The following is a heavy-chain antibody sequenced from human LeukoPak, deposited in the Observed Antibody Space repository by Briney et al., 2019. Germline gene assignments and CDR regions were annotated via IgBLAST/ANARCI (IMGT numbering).Heavy chain of an antibody. CDR2: IKDDGSEK. V-gene: IGHV3-7*01. CDR1: GFTFSDSA. J-gene: IGHJ3*02. Sequence: PGGSLRLSCAASGFTFSDSAMNWVRQPPGKGLEWVANIKDDGSEKYYVDSMEGRFTISRDNAKNSLYLQMSSLRAEDTAVYYCARDPYRGALDIWGQGTMVTVSS. CDR3: ARDPYRGALDI.